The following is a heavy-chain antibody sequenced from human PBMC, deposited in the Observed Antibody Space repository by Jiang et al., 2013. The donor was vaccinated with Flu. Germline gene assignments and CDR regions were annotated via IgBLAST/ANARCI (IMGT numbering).Heavy chain of an antibody. J-gene: IGHJ5*02. D-gene: IGHD6-6*01. V-gene: IGHV1-69*04. CDR1: GGTFSSYA. CDR2: IIPILGIA. Sequence: GAEVKKPGSSVKVSCKASGGTFSSYAISWVRQAPGQGLEWMGRIIPILGIANYAQKFQGRVTITADKSTSTAYMELSSLRSEDTAVYYCARSHIAARRGPQFDPWGQGTLVTVSS. CDR3: ARSHIAARRGPQFDP.